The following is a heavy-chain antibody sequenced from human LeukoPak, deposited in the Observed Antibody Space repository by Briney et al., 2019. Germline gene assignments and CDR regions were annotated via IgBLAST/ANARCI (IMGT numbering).Heavy chain of an antibody. D-gene: IGHD6-13*01. CDR3: ARDYYAWGYSSNWYRWFDP. CDR2: INQSGST. Sequence: SETLSLTCAVYGGSFSGYYWSWIRQPPGKGLEWIGEINQSGSTNYNPSLKSRVTISVDTSKNQFSLKLSSVTAADTAVYYCARDYYAWGYSSNWYRWFDPWGQGTLVTVSS. CDR1: GGSFSGYY. J-gene: IGHJ5*02. V-gene: IGHV4-34*01.